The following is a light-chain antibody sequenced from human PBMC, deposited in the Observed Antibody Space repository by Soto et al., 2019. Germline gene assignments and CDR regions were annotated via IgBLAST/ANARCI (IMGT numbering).Light chain of an antibody. Sequence: EIVLTQSPGTLSLSPGERATLSCRASQSVSSNYLAWYQQKPGQAHRLLIYGASSRATGIQDRFSGSGSGTDFTLTIRRLEPEDFAVYYCKQYGTSSRTFGQGTKVDIK. CDR3: KQYGTSSRT. V-gene: IGKV3-20*01. CDR2: GAS. J-gene: IGKJ1*01. CDR1: QSVSSNY.